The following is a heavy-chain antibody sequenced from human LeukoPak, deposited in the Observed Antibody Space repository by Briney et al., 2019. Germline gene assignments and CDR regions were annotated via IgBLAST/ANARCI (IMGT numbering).Heavy chain of an antibody. D-gene: IGHD3-10*01. V-gene: IGHV3-23*01. CDR3: AKDISGSYLNYFDY. CDR1: GFTFSSYA. CDR2: ISGSGGST. J-gene: IGHJ4*02. Sequence: PGGSLRLSCAASGFTFSSYAMSWVRQAPGRGLEWVSAISGSGGSTYYADSVKGRFTISRDNYKNTLYLQMNSLRAEDTAVYYCAKDISGSYLNYFDYWGQGTLVTVSS.